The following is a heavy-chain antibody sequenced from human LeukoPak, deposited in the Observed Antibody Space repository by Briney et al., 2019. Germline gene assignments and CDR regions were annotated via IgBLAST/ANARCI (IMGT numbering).Heavy chain of an antibody. V-gene: IGHV3-11*01. CDR2: ISSSGSNI. CDR1: GFTFSDYY. Sequence: KPGGSLRLSCAASGFTFSDYYMSWIRQAPGKGLEWVSYISSSGSNIYYADSVKGRFTISGDNAKNSLSLQMNSLRAEDTAVYYCARARGSYSFDYWGQGTLVTVSS. J-gene: IGHJ4*02. CDR3: ARARGSYSFDY. D-gene: IGHD1-26*01.